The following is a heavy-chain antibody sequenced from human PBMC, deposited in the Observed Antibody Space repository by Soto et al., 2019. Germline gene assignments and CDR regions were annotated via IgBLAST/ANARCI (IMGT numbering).Heavy chain of an antibody. D-gene: IGHD3-10*01. V-gene: IGHV2-5*02. CDR2: IYWDDDK. CDR1: GFSRNTSGLG. J-gene: IGHJ5*02. Sequence: QITLKESGPPLVKPTQTLTLTCTFSGFSRNTSGLGVGWIRQPPGKALEWLALIYWDDDKRYSPSLNSRLTLTKDTSKSQVVLTMTNMDPVDTATYYCARVYGFSPRFDPWGQGSLVTVSS. CDR3: ARVYGFSPRFDP.